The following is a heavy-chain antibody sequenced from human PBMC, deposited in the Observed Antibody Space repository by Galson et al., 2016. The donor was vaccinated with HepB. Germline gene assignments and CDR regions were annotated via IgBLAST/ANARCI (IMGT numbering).Heavy chain of an antibody. CDR1: GFTFSDYY. Sequence: SLRLSCAASGFTFSDYYMSWIRQAPGKGLEWVSYISVTSTYTNYADSVKGRFTVSRDNAENSLYLQMNTLRAEDTAIYYCARDRGSYCGWVCSDYYFDYWGQGTLVTGSS. D-gene: IGHD2-21*02. V-gene: IGHV3-11*06. J-gene: IGHJ4*02. CDR2: ISVTSTYT. CDR3: ARDRGSYCGWVCSDYYFDY.